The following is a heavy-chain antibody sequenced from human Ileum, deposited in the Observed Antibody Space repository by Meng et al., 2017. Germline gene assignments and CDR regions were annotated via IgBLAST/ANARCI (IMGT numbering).Heavy chain of an antibody. CDR1: GGSVSSNIAA. D-gene: IGHD3-3*01. J-gene: IGHJ4*02. CDR2: TYYRSKWYS. Sequence: QVQLQHSGPGLVKPSPTLSLPCAVSGGSVSSNIAAWNWIRQSPLRGLEWLGRTYYRSKWYSEYAVSVKSRISITPDTSKNQFSLQMNSVTPEDTAVYYCASGSGSLDYWGPGTLVTVSS. V-gene: IGHV6-1*01. CDR3: ASGSGSLDY.